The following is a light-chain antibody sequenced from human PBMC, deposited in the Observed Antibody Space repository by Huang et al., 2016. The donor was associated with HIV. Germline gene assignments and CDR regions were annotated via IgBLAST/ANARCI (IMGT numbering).Light chain of an antibody. J-gene: IGKJ5*01. Sequence: EIVMTQSPDTLSVFPGERVTLSCRASESVSSSLAWYQQKSGQAPRLLIYDASTRATGIPVRFSGSGSGTEFTLTINSLLSEDFAVYYCQQYNDWPPITVGQGTRLDMK. V-gene: IGKV3-15*01. CDR2: DAS. CDR1: ESVSSS. CDR3: QQYNDWPPIT.